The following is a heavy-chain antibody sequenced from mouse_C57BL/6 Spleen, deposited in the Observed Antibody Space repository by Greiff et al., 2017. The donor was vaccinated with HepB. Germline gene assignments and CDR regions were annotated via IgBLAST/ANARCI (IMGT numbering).Heavy chain of an antibody. D-gene: IGHD1-1*01. V-gene: IGHV1-69*01. CDR2: IDPSDSYT. Sequence: VQLQQPGAELVMPGASVKLSCKASGYTFTSYWMHWVKQRPGQGLEWIGEIDPSDSYTNYNQKFKGKSTLTVDKSSSTAYMQLSSLTSEDSAVYYCARRVYYGSSYRYFDVWGTGTTVTVSS. CDR3: ARRVYYGSSYRYFDV. CDR1: GYTFTSYW. J-gene: IGHJ1*03.